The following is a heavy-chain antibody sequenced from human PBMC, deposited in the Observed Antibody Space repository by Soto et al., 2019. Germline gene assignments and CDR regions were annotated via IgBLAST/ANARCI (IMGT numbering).Heavy chain of an antibody. CDR2: IIPIFGTA. D-gene: IGHD5-12*01. CDR1: GGTFSSYA. CDR3: ARGSGSRDGYNFKRGNDYYGMDV. Sequence: SVKVSCKASGGTFSSYAISWVRQAPGRGLEWMGGIIPIFGTANYAQKFQGRVTITADESTSTAYMELSSLRSEDTAVYYCARGSGSRDGYNFKRGNDYYGMDVWGQGTTVTVSS. V-gene: IGHV1-69*13. J-gene: IGHJ6*02.